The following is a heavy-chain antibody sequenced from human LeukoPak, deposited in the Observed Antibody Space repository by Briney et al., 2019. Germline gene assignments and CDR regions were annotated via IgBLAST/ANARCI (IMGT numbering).Heavy chain of an antibody. CDR2: ISYNSDTI. D-gene: IGHD3-22*01. CDR3: AIMHPYYDGNGYWVQ. V-gene: IGHV3-9*01. J-gene: IGHJ4*02. CDR1: GFTFDDYA. Sequence: PGGSLRLSCAASGFTFDDYAMHWVRQAPGKGLEWVSGISYNSDTIAYADSVKGRFTISRDNAKNSLYLQMNSLRAEDTALYYCAIMHPYYDGNGYWVQWGQGTLVTVSS.